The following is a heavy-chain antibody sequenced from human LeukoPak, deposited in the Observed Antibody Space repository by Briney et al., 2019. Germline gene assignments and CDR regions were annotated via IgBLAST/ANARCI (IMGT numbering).Heavy chain of an antibody. CDR2: ISAYNGNT. Sequence: ASVKVSCKASGYTFTSYGISWVRQAPGQGLEWMGWISAYNGNTNYAQKLQGRVTITADESTSTAYMELSSLRSEDTAVYYCASSSSLGYYYYYYYMDVWGKGTTVTVSS. J-gene: IGHJ6*03. V-gene: IGHV1-18*01. D-gene: IGHD6-6*01. CDR3: ASSSSLGYYYYYYYMDV. CDR1: GYTFTSYG.